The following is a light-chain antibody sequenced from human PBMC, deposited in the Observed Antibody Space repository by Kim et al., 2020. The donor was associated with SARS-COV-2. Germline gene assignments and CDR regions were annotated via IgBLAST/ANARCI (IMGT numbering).Light chain of an antibody. V-gene: IGKV1-9*01. Sequence: SPSVGDRVTITCRASQGIHSYLALYQQKPGKAPKLLFSAASSLQSGVPSMFSGSGSGTEFTLTISSLQTEDFATYYCQQLDSYPLTFGGGTKLEI. J-gene: IGKJ4*01. CDR3: QQLDSYPLT. CDR1: QGIHSY. CDR2: AAS.